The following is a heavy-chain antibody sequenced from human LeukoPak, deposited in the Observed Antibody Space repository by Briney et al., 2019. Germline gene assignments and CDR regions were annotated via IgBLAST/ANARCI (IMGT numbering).Heavy chain of an antibody. D-gene: IGHD3-22*01. CDR3: AREGRRYDSSGIYYYYYGMDV. CDR2: ISSSSSYI. J-gene: IGHJ6*02. CDR1: GFTFSSYS. Sequence: GGSLRLSCAASGFTFSSYSMNWVRQAPGKGLEWVSSISSSSSYIYYTDSVKGRFTISRDNAKNSLYLQMNSLRAEDTAVYYCAREGRRYDSSGIYYYYYGMDVWGQGTTVTVSS. V-gene: IGHV3-21*04.